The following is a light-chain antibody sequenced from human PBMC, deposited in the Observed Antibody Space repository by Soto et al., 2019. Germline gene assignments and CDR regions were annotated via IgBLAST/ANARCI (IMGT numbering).Light chain of an antibody. CDR1: QSVSSSY. Sequence: EIVVTQSPGTLSLSPGERATLSCRASQSVSSSYLAWYQQKPGQAPRLLIYGASSSATGIPDRFSGSESGTDFTLTISRLEPEDFAVYYCQQYGSSRTWTFGQGTKVEI. CDR2: GAS. V-gene: IGKV3-20*01. J-gene: IGKJ1*01. CDR3: QQYGSSRTWT.